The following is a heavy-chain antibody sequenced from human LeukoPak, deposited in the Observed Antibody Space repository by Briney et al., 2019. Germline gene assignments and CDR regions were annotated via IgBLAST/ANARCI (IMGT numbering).Heavy chain of an antibody. CDR3: ARHEGWYLMVSRFDP. J-gene: IGHJ5*02. CDR1: GFAFSSYS. D-gene: IGHD6-19*01. Sequence: GGSLRLSCEAAGFAFSSYSMHWVRQAPGKGLEWVAAIWADGSNKYYANSVKGRFTISRDNSKNTPYLQMNSLRGDDTAVYYCARHEGWYLMVSRFDPWGQGTLVTVSS. CDR2: IWADGSNK. V-gene: IGHV3-33*01.